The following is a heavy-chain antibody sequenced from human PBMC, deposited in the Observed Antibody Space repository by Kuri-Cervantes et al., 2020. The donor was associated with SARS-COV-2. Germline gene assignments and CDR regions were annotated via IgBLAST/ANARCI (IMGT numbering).Heavy chain of an antibody. J-gene: IGHJ4*02. V-gene: IGHV3-NL1*01. Sequence: LSLTCAASGFTFSSYGMHWVRQAPGKGLEWVSVIYSGGSTYYADSAKGRFTISRDNSQNTLYQHMKSLRSEDTAMYYCAKDRVGVQDFWGQGTLVTVSS. CDR1: GFTFSSYG. D-gene: IGHD2-21*01. CDR2: IYSGGST. CDR3: AKDRVGVQDF.